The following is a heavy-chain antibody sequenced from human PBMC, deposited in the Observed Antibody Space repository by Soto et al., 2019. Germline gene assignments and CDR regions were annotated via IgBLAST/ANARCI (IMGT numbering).Heavy chain of an antibody. CDR3: TGRVAAGTLNWFDP. D-gene: IGHD6-13*01. Sequence: GGSLRLSCAASGFTFSSHAMSWVRQAPGKGLEWVSAISDNGDTTYYADSVKGRFTISRDNSKNILYLQMNNLRGEDSAIYYCTGRVAAGTLNWFDPWGQGTLVTVS. CDR1: GFTFSSHA. J-gene: IGHJ5*02. CDR2: ISDNGDTT. V-gene: IGHV3-23*01.